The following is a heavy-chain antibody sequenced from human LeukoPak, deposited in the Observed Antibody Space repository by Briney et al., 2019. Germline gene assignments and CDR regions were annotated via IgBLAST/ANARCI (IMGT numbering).Heavy chain of an antibody. J-gene: IGHJ5*02. V-gene: IGHV4-59*01. CDR2: IYYTGRT. CDR3: ARGGTYNDILSFDP. Sequence: SETLSLTCTVSGGSISYYYWTWIRLSPGKGLEWIGQIYYTGRTYYNPSLERRVTISLDTSRIQFSLIMTSVTAADTAMYYCARGGTYNDILSFDPWGQGTLVSVSS. CDR1: GGSISYYY. D-gene: IGHD3-9*01.